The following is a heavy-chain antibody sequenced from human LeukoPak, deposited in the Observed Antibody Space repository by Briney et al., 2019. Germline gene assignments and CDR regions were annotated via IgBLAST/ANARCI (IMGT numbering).Heavy chain of an antibody. CDR3: AREGALTVTKDAFDI. CDR1: GFSFSSYE. Sequence: GGSLRLSCAASGFSFSSYEMNWVHQAPGKGLEWVSYIGSSGSTVYYADSVKGRFTISRDNARNSLYLQMNSLRAEDTAVYYCAREGALTVTKDAFDIWGQGTMVTVSS. V-gene: IGHV3-48*03. D-gene: IGHD4-17*01. J-gene: IGHJ3*02. CDR2: IGSSGSTV.